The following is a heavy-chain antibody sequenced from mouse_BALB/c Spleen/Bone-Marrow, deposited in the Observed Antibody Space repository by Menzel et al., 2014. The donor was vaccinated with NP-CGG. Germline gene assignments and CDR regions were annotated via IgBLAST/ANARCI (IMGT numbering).Heavy chain of an antibody. J-gene: IGHJ2*01. V-gene: IGHV14-4*02. CDR3: NADPIT. CDR2: IDSENGDT. CDR1: GFNIKDYY. Sequence: VQLQQSGAELVMPRASVKLSCTASGFNIKDYYMNWVKQSPEQGLEWSGWIDSENGDTEFAPKLQGRATMTADTSTNTACLQLSSLTSEDAGVHYCNADPITWGQGTTLTVSS.